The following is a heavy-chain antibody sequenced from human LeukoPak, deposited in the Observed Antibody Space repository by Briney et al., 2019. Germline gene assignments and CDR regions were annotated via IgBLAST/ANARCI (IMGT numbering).Heavy chain of an antibody. CDR2: INPNSGGT. D-gene: IGHD1-26*01. Sequence: ASVKVSCKASGYTFTGYYMHWVRQAPGQGLEWMGWINPNSGGTNYAQKFQGRVTMTRDTSISTAYMELSRLRSDDTAVYYCARVSGSPGMSFDPWGQGTLVTVSS. CDR1: GYTFTGYY. V-gene: IGHV1-2*02. J-gene: IGHJ5*02. CDR3: ARVSGSPGMSFDP.